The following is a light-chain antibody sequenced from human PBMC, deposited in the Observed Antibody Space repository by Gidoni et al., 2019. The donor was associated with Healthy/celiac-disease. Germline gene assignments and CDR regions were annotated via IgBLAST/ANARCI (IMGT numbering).Light chain of an antibody. J-gene: IGLJ3*02. CDR3: RSAGGSGTVV. Sequence: SYELTQPPSVSVSPGQTARITCSGDALPQQYAYWYQQKPGEAPVVVIYKDGGRPSGVPGRLFGGSSGTTITLIISGGQEENEAADYCRSAGGSGTVVFGGGTKLTVL. V-gene: IGLV3-25*03. CDR1: ALPQQY. CDR2: KDG.